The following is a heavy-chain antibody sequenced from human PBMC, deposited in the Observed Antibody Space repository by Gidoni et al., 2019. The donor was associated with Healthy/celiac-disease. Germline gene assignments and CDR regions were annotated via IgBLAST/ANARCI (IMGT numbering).Heavy chain of an antibody. CDR2: IYYSGST. D-gene: IGHD3-10*01. V-gene: IGHV4-39*07. J-gene: IGHJ6*02. CDR1: GGSISSSSYY. CDR3: ARAGARSYYYGMDV. Sequence: QLQLQESGPGLVKPSETLSLTCTVSGGSISSSSYYWGWIRQPPGKGLEWIGSIYYSGSTYYNPSLKSRVTISVDTSKNQFSLKLSSVTAADTAVYYCARAGARSYYYGMDVWGQGTTVTVSS.